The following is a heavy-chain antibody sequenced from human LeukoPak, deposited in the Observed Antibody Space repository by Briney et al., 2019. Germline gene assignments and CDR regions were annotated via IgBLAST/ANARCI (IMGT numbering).Heavy chain of an antibody. CDR2: ISSNGGST. D-gene: IGHD3-10*01. V-gene: IGHV3-64*01. J-gene: IGHJ5*02. CDR3: ARDGTTMVRGVIIPSWFYP. CDR1: GFTFSSYA. Sequence: GGSLRLSCAASGFTFSSYAMHWVRQAPGKGLEYVSAISSNGGSTYYANSVKGRFTISRDNSKNTLYLQMGSLRAEDMAVYYCARDGTTMVRGVIIPSWFYPWGQGTLVTVSS.